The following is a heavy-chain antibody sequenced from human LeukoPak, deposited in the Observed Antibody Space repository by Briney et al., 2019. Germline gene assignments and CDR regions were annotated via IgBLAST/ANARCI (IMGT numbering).Heavy chain of an antibody. CDR3: ARGRGYSYGYGVYYYYFMDV. Sequence: GGSLRLSCAASGFTVSSNYMSWARQAPGKGLEWVSVIYSGGSTYYADSVEGRFTISRDNCKNTLYNQMTRVRAEDTAVNYWARGRGYSYGYGVYYYYFMDVWGKGTTVTVSS. CDR2: IYSGGST. CDR1: GFTVSSNY. V-gene: IGHV3-66*02. D-gene: IGHD5-18*01. J-gene: IGHJ6*03.